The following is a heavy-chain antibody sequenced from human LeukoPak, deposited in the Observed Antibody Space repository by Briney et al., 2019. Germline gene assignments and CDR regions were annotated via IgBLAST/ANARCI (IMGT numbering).Heavy chain of an antibody. V-gene: IGHV4-39*07. Sequence: SETLSLTCTVSGGSISSSSYYWGWIRQPPGKGLEWIGSIYYSGSTYYNPSLKSRVTISVDTSKNQFSLKLSSVTAADTAVYYCARGYGSSGYYLPYFDYWGQGTLVTVSS. CDR1: GGSISSSSYY. CDR2: IYYSGST. D-gene: IGHD3-22*01. J-gene: IGHJ4*02. CDR3: ARGYGSSGYYLPYFDY.